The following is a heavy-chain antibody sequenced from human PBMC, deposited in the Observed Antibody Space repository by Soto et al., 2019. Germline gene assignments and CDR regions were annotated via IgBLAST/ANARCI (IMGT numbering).Heavy chain of an antibody. Sequence: GGSLRLSCAASGFTFSSYGMHWVRQAPGKGLEWVAVISYDGSNKYYADSVKGRFTISRDNSKNTLYLQMNSLRAEDTAVYYCAKDQGRSSVSMDVWGQGTTVTVAS. CDR1: GFTFSSYG. CDR3: AKDQGRSSVSMDV. D-gene: IGHD6-19*01. J-gene: IGHJ6*02. V-gene: IGHV3-30*18. CDR2: ISYDGSNK.